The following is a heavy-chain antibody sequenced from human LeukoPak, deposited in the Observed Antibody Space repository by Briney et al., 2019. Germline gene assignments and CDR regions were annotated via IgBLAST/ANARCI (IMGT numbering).Heavy chain of an antibody. D-gene: IGHD6-13*01. Sequence: SETLSLTCAVYGGSFSGYNWSWIRQPPGKGLEWIGEINHSGSTNHNPSLKSRVTKLVDTSKNQFSLKLRSVTAADTAVYFCARTRSSWYRGGFDYWGQGTLVTVSS. CDR3: ARTRSSWYRGGFDY. J-gene: IGHJ4*02. V-gene: IGHV4-34*01. CDR2: INHSGST. CDR1: GGSFSGYN.